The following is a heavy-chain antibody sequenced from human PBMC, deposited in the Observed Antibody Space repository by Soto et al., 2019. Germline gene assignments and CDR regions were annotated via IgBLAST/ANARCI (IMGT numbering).Heavy chain of an antibody. J-gene: IGHJ3*02. CDR2: ILSDGSRD. V-gene: IGHV3-33*01. CDR3: VRDDDGGPNARDM. D-gene: IGHD4-17*01. CDR1: GFTFRNYG. Sequence: QMQLVESGGGVVQPGRSLRLSCAASGFTFRNYGMHWVRQAPGKGLEWVAHILSDGSRDYYRDSVKGRFTISRDNSRNSLDRQMNSRRDVDTGLYYCVRDDDGGPNARDMWGQGKRVSVSS.